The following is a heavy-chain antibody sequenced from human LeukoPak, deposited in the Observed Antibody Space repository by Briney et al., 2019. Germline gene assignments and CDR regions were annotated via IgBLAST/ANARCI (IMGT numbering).Heavy chain of an antibody. J-gene: IGHJ4*02. Sequence: PSETLSLTCTVSSGSLSSDTYYWGWVRQPPGKGLESIGNIYYSGTTYYNPSLESRVTISIDASKNQFSLNLRSVTAADTAVYYCAREERGANDYWGQGTLVTVSS. CDR3: AREERGANDY. CDR2: IYYSGTT. CDR1: SGSLSSDTYY. D-gene: IGHD1-1*01. V-gene: IGHV4-39*07.